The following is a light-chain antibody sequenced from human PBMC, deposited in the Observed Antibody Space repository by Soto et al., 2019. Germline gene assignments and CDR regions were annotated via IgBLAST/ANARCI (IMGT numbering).Light chain of an antibody. V-gene: IGLV2-14*03. CDR3: SSYTRSGTVV. CDR2: EVT. CDR1: SSDVGGYNY. Sequence: QSALTQPASVSGSPGQSITISCTGTSSDVGGYNYVCWYQQHPGKVPKLIIYEVTTRPSGVSNRFSGSKSGNTASLNISGLLADDEADYYCSSYTRSGTVVFGGGTKLTVL. J-gene: IGLJ2*01.